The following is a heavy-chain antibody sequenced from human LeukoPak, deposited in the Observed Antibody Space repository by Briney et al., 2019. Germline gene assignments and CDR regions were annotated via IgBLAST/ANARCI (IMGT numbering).Heavy chain of an antibody. CDR1: GFTVSSNY. CDR3: AKSYGPPSYCSGGSCYGPKEGY. Sequence: PGGSLRLSCAASGFTVSSNYMSWVRQTPGKGLEWVSVIYSGGSTYYADSVKGRFTISRDNSKNTLYLQMNSLRAEDTAVYYCAKSYGPPSYCSGGSCYGPKEGYWGQGTLVTVSS. J-gene: IGHJ4*02. CDR2: IYSGGST. D-gene: IGHD2-15*01. V-gene: IGHV3-53*01.